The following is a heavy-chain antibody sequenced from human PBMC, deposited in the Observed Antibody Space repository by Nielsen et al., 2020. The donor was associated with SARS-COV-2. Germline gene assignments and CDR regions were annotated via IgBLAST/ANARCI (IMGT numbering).Heavy chain of an antibody. CDR2: ISSSSSYT. Sequence: WIRQPPGKGLEWVSYISSSSSYTNYADSVKGRFTISRDNAKNSLYLQMNSLRAEDTAVYYCARDYHGSGSYYQYYYYYYMDVWGKGTTVTVSS. CDR3: ARDYHGSGSYYQYYYYYYMDV. V-gene: IGHV3-11*06. D-gene: IGHD3-10*01. J-gene: IGHJ6*03.